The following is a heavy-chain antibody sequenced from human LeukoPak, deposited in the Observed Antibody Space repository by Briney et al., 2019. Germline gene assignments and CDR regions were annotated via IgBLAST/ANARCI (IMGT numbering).Heavy chain of an antibody. V-gene: IGHV3-30*02. CDR3: AKDRGGFPPYFDY. CDR1: GFTFNAYA. CDR2: IRKDGNDE. Sequence: GGSLRLSCAASGFTFNAYAIHWVRQAPGKGLEWVAFIRKDGNDENYADSVKGRFTISRDNSKNTLYLQMNSLRTEDTAVYHCAKDRGGFPPYFDYWGQGTLVTVSS. D-gene: IGHD2-15*01. J-gene: IGHJ4*02.